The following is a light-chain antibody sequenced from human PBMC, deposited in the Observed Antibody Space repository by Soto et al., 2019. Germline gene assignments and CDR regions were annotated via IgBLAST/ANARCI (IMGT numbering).Light chain of an antibody. CDR1: QSVLNF. CDR3: QQRSNWPPIT. J-gene: IGKJ5*01. V-gene: IGKV3-11*01. CDR2: GAS. Sequence: EIVLTQSPATLSLSPGERAALSCKASQSVLNFLAWYQQKPGQAPRLLIYGASTRAAGIPARFSGSGSGTDFTLTISSLEPEDFAVYYCQQRSNWPPITFGQGTRLEMK.